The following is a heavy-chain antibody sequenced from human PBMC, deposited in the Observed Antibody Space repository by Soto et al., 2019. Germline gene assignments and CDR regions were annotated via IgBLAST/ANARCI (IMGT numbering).Heavy chain of an antibody. D-gene: IGHD1-20*01. CDR2: IYHSGST. CDR1: GGSISSSNW. J-gene: IGHJ4*02. CDR3: ARVQTHNWNDRAGPFGY. Sequence: QVQLQESGPGLVKPSGTLSLTCAVSGGSISSSNWWSWVRQPPGKGLEWIGEIYHSGSTNYNPSLRSRVTISVDKSKNQFSLKLSSVTAADTAVYYCARVQTHNWNDRAGPFGYWGQGTLVTVSS. V-gene: IGHV4-4*02.